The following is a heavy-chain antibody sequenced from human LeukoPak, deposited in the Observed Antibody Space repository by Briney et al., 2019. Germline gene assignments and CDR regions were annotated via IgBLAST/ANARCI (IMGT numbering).Heavy chain of an antibody. D-gene: IGHD6-19*01. CDR2: IYYSGST. CDR3: ARVVAVPGPKGGFDI. Sequence: PSETLSLTCTVSGGSISSYYWSWIRQPPGKGLEWIGYIYYSGSTNYNPSLKSRVTISVDTSKNQFSLKLSSVTAADTAVYYCARVVAVPGPKGGFDIWGQGTMVTVSS. CDR1: GGSISSYY. J-gene: IGHJ3*02. V-gene: IGHV4-59*01.